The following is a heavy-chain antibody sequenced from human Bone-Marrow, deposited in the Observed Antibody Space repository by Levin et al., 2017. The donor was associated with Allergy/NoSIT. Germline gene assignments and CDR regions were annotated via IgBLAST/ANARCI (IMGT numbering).Heavy chain of an antibody. J-gene: IGHJ6*02. D-gene: IGHD4-17*01. V-gene: IGHV4-30-4*01. CDR1: GDSITNTGYH. Sequence: SETLSLTCTVSGDSITNTGYHWDWVRQSPGTGLEWIGYYYNSGDTDYNPSLEGRVSISVDTSRNQFSLRLNSVTAADTAVYYCARNGAHYYGMDVWGQGTTVIVSS. CDR3: ARNGAHYYGMDV. CDR2: YYNSGDT.